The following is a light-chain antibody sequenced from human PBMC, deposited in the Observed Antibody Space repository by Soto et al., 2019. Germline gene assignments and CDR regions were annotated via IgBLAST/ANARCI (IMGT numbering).Light chain of an antibody. J-gene: IGLJ2*01. Sequence: VLTQPPSASETPGQRVIISCSGGSSNIGSNTVNWYQQVPGTAPKLLISNNNQRPSGVPDRFSGSKSGTSASLAISGLQSEDEADYYCAAWDGDLNAVVFGGGTKLTVL. V-gene: IGLV1-44*01. CDR1: SSNIGSNT. CDR2: NNN. CDR3: AAWDGDLNAVV.